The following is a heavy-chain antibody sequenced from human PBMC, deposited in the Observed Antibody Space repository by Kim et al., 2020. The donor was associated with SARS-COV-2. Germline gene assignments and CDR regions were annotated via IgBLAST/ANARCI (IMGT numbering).Heavy chain of an antibody. CDR1: GFTFSSYA. V-gene: IGHV3-23*01. D-gene: IGHD3-3*01. CDR3: AKDGIYDFWSGYSECRLDY. CDR2: ISGSGGST. Sequence: GGSLRLSCAASGFTFSSYAMSWVRQAPGKGLEWVSAISGSGGSTYYADSVKGRFTISRDNSKNTLYLQMNSLRAADTAVYYCAKDGIYDFWSGYSECRLDYWGQGTLVTVSS. J-gene: IGHJ4*02.